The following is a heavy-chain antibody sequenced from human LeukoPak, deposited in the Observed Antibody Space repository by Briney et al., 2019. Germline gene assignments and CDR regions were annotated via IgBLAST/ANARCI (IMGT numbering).Heavy chain of an antibody. CDR2: ISYDGSNK. V-gene: IGHV3-30-3*01. J-gene: IGHJ6*02. D-gene: IGHD4-23*01. Sequence: GRSLRLSCAASGFTFSSYAMHWVRQAPGKGLEWVAVISYDGSNKYYADSVKGRFTISRDNSKNTLYLQMNSLRAEDTAVYYCARGDPYGGNFASAGRYYYGMDVWGQGTTVTVSS. CDR3: ARGDPYGGNFASAGRYYYGMDV. CDR1: GFTFSSYA.